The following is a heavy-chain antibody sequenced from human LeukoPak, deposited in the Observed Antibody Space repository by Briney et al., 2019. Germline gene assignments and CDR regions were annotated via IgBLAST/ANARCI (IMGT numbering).Heavy chain of an antibody. V-gene: IGHV3-48*03. CDR3: ARLGFLEWLLLRGYYFDY. CDR1: GFTFSSYE. D-gene: IGHD3-3*01. J-gene: IGHJ4*02. CDR2: ISSSGSTI. Sequence: PGGSLRLSCAASGFTFSSYEMNWVRQAPGKGLEWVSYISSSGSTIYYADSVKGRFTISRDNAKNSLYLQMNSLRAEDTAVYYCARLGFLEWLLLRGYYFDYWGQGTLVTVSS.